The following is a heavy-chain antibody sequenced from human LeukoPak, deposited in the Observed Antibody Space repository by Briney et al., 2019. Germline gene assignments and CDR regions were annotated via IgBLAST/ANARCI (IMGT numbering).Heavy chain of an antibody. J-gene: IGHJ4*02. D-gene: IGHD5-12*01. V-gene: IGHV1-18*01. CDR1: GYTFTSYG. CDR3: ARGTARGYSGYDFDY. CDR2: ISAYNGNT. Sequence: GASVKVSCKASGYTFTSYGISWVRQAPGQGLEWMGWISAYNGNTNYAQKLQGRVTMTTDTSTSTAYMELSRLRSDDTAVYYCARGTARGYSGYDFDYWGQGTLVTVSS.